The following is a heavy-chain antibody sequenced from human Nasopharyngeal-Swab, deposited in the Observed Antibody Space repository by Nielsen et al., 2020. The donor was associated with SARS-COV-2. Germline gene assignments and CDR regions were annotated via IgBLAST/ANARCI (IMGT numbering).Heavy chain of an antibody. CDR3: ARDPGGGMDV. V-gene: IGHV3-30*09. CDR1: GYTLTELS. J-gene: IGHJ6*02. Sequence: SCKVSGYTLTELSMHWVRQSPGKGPEWVALISFDGTNKYYAGSVRGRFAISRDTSKNTLYLQMNSLRAEDTAVYYCARDPGGGMDVWGQGTTVTVSS. CDR2: ISFDGTNK.